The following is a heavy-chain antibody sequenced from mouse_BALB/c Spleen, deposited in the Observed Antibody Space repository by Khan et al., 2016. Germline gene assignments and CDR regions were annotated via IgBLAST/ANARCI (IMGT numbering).Heavy chain of an antibody. V-gene: IGHV5-17*02. D-gene: IGHD3-3*01. CDR1: GFTFSNFG. Sequence: EVELVESGGGLVQPGGSRKLSCAASGFTFSNFGMHWVRQAPEKGLEWVAFISSGSSTLYYADTVKGRFTVSSDHPKTTLFLQMTSLGSEDSALSYCGRGDIWGQGTTLTVSS. J-gene: IGHJ2*01. CDR2: ISSGSSTL. CDR3: GRGDI.